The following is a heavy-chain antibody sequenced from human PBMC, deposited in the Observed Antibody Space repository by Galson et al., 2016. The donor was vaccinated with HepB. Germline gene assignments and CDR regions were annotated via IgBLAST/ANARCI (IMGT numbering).Heavy chain of an antibody. V-gene: IGHV1-3*01. J-gene: IGHJ4*02. CDR1: GYTFNNYP. Sequence: SVKVSCKASGYTFNNYPMHWVRQAPGQRLEWMGWINAGNGNTEYSQKFQGKVTITRDTSARTAYMELSGLRSEDSAVYYCARGRSGSHYYGSSGYYYSLDYWGQGTLVTVSS. CDR3: ARGRSGSHYYGSSGYYYSLDY. D-gene: IGHD3-22*01. CDR2: INAGNGNT.